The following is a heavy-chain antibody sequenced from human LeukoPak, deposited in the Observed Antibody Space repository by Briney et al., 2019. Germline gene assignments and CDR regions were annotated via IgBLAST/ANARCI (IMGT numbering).Heavy chain of an antibody. V-gene: IGHV1-18*04. J-gene: IGHJ4*02. D-gene: IGHD2-2*01. CDR1: GYTFTSYG. Sequence: ASVKVSCKASGYTFTSYGISWVRQAPGQGLEWMGWISAYNGNTNYAQKLQGRVTMNTDTSTSTAYMELRSLRSDDTAVYYCASIYCSSTSCYGPVDYWGQGTLVTVSS. CDR3: ASIYCSSTSCYGPVDY. CDR2: ISAYNGNT.